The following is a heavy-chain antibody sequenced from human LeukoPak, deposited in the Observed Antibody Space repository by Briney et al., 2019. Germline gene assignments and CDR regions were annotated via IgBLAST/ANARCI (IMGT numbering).Heavy chain of an antibody. D-gene: IGHD1-26*01. CDR2: IHYTGST. J-gene: IGHJ4*02. V-gene: IGHV4-59*01. Sequence: SETLSLTCTVSSGSISTYYWTWIRHPPGKRLEWIGFIHYTGSTNYNPSLKSRVTISVDTSKNQFSLNMNSVTAADTAVYYCARGSGSRYYIDDWGQGTLVTVSS. CDR1: SGSISTYY. CDR3: ARGSGSRYYIDD.